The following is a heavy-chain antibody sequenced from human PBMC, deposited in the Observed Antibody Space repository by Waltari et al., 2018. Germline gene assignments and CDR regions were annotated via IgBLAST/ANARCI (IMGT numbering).Heavy chain of an antibody. CDR1: GFTFSSYA. Sequence: PGFTFSSYAMSWVRQAPGKGLEWVSAISGSGGSTYYADSVKGRFTISRDNSKNTLYLQMNRLSAEDTAVYYCAKGSVSGYLQSIDYWGQGTLVTVSS. CDR3: AKGSVSGYLQSIDY. D-gene: IGHD3-3*01. J-gene: IGHJ4*02. V-gene: IGHV3-23*01. CDR2: ISGSGGST.